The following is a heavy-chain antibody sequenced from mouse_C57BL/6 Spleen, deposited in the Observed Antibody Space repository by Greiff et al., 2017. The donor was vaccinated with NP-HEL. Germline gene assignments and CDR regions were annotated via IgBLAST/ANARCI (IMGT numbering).Heavy chain of an antibody. CDR2: IYPRSGTT. Sequence: QVQLQQSGAELARPGASVKLSCKASGYTFTSYGISWVKQRTGQGLEWIGEIYPRSGTTYYNEKFKGKATLTADKSSSTAYMQLRSLTSEDSAVYFCAKYYDYDRGYFDVWGTGTPVTVSS. CDR3: AKYYDYDRGYFDV. J-gene: IGHJ1*03. D-gene: IGHD2-4*01. CDR1: GYTFTSYG. V-gene: IGHV1-81*01.